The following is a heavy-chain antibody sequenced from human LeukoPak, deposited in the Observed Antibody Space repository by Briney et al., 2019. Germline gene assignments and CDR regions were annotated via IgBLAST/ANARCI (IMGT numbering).Heavy chain of an antibody. Sequence: PSETLSLTCAVYGGSFSGYYWSWIRQPPGKGLEWIGEINHSGSTNYNPSLKSRVTISVDTSKNQFSLKLSSVTAADTAVYYCAYYYDSSGYWGWGQGTLVTVSS. CDR2: INHSGST. CDR3: AYYYDSSGYWG. CDR1: GGSFSGYY. J-gene: IGHJ4*02. V-gene: IGHV4-34*01. D-gene: IGHD3-22*01.